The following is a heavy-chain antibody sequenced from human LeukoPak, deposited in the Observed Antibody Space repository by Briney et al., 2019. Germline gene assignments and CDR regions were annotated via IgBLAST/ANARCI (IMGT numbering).Heavy chain of an antibody. Sequence: GASVKVSCKASGGTFSSYAISWVRQAPGQGLEWMGGIIPIFGTANYAQNFQGRVTITADKSTSTAYMELSSLRSEDTAVYYCATQPYVAAAGPYFQHWGQGTLVTVSS. CDR2: IIPIFGTA. CDR3: ATQPYVAAAGPYFQH. J-gene: IGHJ1*01. D-gene: IGHD6-13*01. CDR1: GGTFSSYA. V-gene: IGHV1-69*06.